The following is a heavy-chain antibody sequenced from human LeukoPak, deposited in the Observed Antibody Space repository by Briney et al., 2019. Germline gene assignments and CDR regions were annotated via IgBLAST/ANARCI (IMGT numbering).Heavy chain of an antibody. CDR2: IYTSGSI. CDR3: ARGRNRSYSRHFDL. Sequence: SETLSLTCTVSGGSISSYYWSWIRQPAGKGLEWIGRIYTSGSINYNPSLKSRVTMSVDTSKNQFSLKLSSVTAADTAVYYCARGRNRSYSRHFDLWGRGTLVTVSS. J-gene: IGHJ2*01. CDR1: GGSISSYY. D-gene: IGHD2-15*01. V-gene: IGHV4-4*07.